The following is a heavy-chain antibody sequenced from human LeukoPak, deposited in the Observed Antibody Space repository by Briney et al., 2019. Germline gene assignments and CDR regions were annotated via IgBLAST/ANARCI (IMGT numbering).Heavy chain of an antibody. CDR2: INPSGGST. CDR1: GYTFASYF. J-gene: IGHJ4*02. CDR3: ARDSTPTYYSGTYYFEY. V-gene: IGHV1-46*01. Sequence: ASVKVSCKASGYTFASYFMHWVRQAPGQGREWMGIINPSGGSTTYAQKFQGRVTMTRATSTSTVYMELSRLRSEDTAVYYCARDSTPTYYSGTYYFEYWGPGTLVTVSS. D-gene: IGHD1-26*01.